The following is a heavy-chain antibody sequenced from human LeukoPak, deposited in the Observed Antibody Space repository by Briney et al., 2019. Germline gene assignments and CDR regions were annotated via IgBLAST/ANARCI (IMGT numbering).Heavy chain of an antibody. CDR2: ITATSSST. CDR1: GFTFSSYS. D-gene: IGHD3-10*01. CDR3: AKLFESGTYNNFFHY. Sequence: GGSLRLSCAASGFTFSSYSMNWVRQAPGKGLEWVSSITATSSSTHDADSVQGRFTISRDNSKNTLHLQMNSLLPEDTAIYYCAKLFESGTYNNFFHYWGQGTLVTVFS. J-gene: IGHJ4*02. V-gene: IGHV3-23*01.